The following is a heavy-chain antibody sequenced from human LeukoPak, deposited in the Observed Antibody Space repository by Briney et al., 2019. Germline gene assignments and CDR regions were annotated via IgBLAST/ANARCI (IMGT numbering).Heavy chain of an antibody. D-gene: IGHD7-27*01. Sequence: GRSLRLSCAASGFTFSSYSMNWVRQAPGKGLEWVSSISSSSSYIYYADSVKGRFTISRDNAKNSLYLQMNSLRAEDTAVYYCARDRSTHWGPDAFDIWGQGTMVTVSS. CDR1: GFTFSSYS. J-gene: IGHJ3*02. CDR2: ISSSSSYI. V-gene: IGHV3-21*01. CDR3: ARDRSTHWGPDAFDI.